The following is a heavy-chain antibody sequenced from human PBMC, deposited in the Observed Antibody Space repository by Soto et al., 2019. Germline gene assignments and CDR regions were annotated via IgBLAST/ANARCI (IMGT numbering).Heavy chain of an antibody. V-gene: IGHV4-59*01. Sequence: QVELQESGPGLVKPSETLSLTCAVSGDYISSYYCMWIRQSPGKELESIGYLYYGRSANYNPTLTSRVTLSVDTSTNQCSLTLSSMTAADTAVYYCALRSMAVVPEYWGQGTLVTVSS. CDR1: GDYISSYY. CDR2: LYYGRSA. J-gene: IGHJ4*02. CDR3: ALRSMAVVPEY. D-gene: IGHD3-22*01.